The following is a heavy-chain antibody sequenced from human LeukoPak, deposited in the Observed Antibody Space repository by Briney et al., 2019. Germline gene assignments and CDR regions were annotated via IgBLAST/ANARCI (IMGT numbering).Heavy chain of an antibody. V-gene: IGHV4-34*01. CDR2: INHSGST. CDR1: GGSFSGYY. Sequence: PSETLSLTCAVYGGSFSGYYWSWIRQPPGKGLEWIGEINHSGSTNYNPSLKSRVTISVDTSKNQFSLKLSSVTAADTAVYYCARVGFPPTDYWGQGTLVTVSS. CDR3: ARVGFPPTDY. J-gene: IGHJ4*02.